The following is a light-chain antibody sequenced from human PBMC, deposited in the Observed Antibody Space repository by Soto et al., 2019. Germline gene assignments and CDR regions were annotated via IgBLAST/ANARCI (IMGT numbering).Light chain of an antibody. CDR2: GAS. Sequence: EIVLTQSPGTLSLSPGERATLSCRASQSVSRSLLAWYQQKPGQAPRLLIYGASTRATGIADRFSGSGSGTDFTLTISRLGLEDFAVYYCQQYGNPPPYSFGQGPKVDIK. CDR3: QQYGNPPPYS. V-gene: IGKV3-20*01. J-gene: IGKJ2*03. CDR1: QSVSRSL.